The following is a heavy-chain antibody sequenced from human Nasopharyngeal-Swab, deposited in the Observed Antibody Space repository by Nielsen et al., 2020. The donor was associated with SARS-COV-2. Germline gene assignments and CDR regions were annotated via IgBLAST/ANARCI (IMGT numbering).Heavy chain of an antibody. V-gene: IGHV3-11*06. D-gene: IGHD3-16*02. Sequence: SLKISCAASGFTFSDYYMSWIRQAPGKGLEWVSYISSSSSSYTNYADSVKGRFTISRDNAKNSLYLQMNSLRAEDTAVYYCASDYVWGSYRSPDAFDIWGQGTMVTVSS. J-gene: IGHJ3*02. CDR1: GFTFSDYY. CDR3: ASDYVWGSYRSPDAFDI. CDR2: ISSSSSSYT.